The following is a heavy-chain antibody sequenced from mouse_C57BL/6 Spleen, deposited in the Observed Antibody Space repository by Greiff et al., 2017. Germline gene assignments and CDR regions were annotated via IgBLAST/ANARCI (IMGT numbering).Heavy chain of an antibody. CDR3: GSVTGGVFDY. Sequence: EVQLQESGGGLVQPGGSLKLSCAASGFTFSDYYMDWVRQTPGKRLEGVAYISHGGGSTYYPETLKGRFTISRNNAKNTLYLQMSRLKSEDTAMYYCGSVTGGVFDYWGQGTTLTVSS. J-gene: IGHJ2*01. CDR1: GFTFSDYY. D-gene: IGHD2-12*01. CDR2: ISHGGGST. V-gene: IGHV5-12*01.